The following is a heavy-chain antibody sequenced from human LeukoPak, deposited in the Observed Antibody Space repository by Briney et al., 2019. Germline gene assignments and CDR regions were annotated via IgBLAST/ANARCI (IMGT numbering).Heavy chain of an antibody. CDR3: ARNQEIDYYDSSGFYWGVEY. CDR2: ISGGGGTI. J-gene: IGHJ4*02. D-gene: IGHD3-22*01. CDR1: GFTFSAYS. V-gene: IGHV3-48*01. Sequence: GGSLRLSCAASGFTFSAYSMNWVRQAPGKGLEWVAYISGGGGTIYYADSVKGRFTISRDNAKNSLYLQMDSLRAEDTAVYYCARNQEIDYYDSSGFYWGVEYWGQGTLVTVSS.